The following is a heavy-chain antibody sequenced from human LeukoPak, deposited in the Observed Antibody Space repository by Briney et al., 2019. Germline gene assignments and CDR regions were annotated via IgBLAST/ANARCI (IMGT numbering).Heavy chain of an antibody. D-gene: IGHD1-26*01. J-gene: IGHJ4*02. Sequence: SETLSLTCTVSGGSISSYYWSWIRQPPGKGLEWIGYIYYSGSTNYNPSLKSRVTISVDTSKNQFSLKLSSVTAADTAVYYCARVFSGSYEIDYWGQGTLVTVSS. CDR1: GGSISSYY. CDR2: IYYSGST. CDR3: ARVFSGSYEIDY. V-gene: IGHV4-59*01.